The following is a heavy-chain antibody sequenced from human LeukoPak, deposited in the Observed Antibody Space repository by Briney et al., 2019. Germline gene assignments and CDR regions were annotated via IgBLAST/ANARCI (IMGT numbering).Heavy chain of an antibody. D-gene: IGHD2-21*02. Sequence: PGGSLRLSCATSGFSISNYPMTWVRQAPGKGLEWVSGISDSGGRAYYADSARGRFTISRDNSKNTLYLQMDSLRAEDTALYYCAKDRAGCGGDCGGDSFDIWGQGTMVTVSS. CDR1: GFSISNYP. J-gene: IGHJ3*02. CDR2: ISDSGGRA. V-gene: IGHV3-23*01. CDR3: AKDRAGCGGDCGGDSFDI.